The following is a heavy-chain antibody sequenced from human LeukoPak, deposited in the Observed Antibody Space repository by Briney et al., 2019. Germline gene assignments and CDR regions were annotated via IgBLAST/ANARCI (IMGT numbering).Heavy chain of an antibody. Sequence: ASVKVSCKASGYTFTGYYMHWVRQAPGQVLEWMGWINPNSGGTNYAQKFQGRVTMTRDTSISTAYMELSRLRSDDTAVYYCARDPPAAITYYGMDVWGQGTTVTVSS. CDR3: ARDPPAAITYYGMDV. J-gene: IGHJ6*02. V-gene: IGHV1-2*02. D-gene: IGHD2-2*01. CDR1: GYTFTGYY. CDR2: INPNSGGT.